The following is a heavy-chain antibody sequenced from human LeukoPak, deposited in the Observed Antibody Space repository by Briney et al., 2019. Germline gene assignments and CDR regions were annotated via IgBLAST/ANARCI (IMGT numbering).Heavy chain of an antibody. CDR2: INHSGST. J-gene: IGHJ3*02. CDR1: GGSFSGYY. V-gene: IGHV4-34*01. Sequence: NPSETLSLTCAVYGGSFSGYYWSWIRQPPGKGLEWIGEINHSGSTNYNSSLKSRVTISVDTSKNQFSPKLSSVTAADTAVYYCARLRYNWILPGPDAFDIWGQGTMVTVSS. CDR3: ARLRYNWILPGPDAFDI. D-gene: IGHD1-1*01.